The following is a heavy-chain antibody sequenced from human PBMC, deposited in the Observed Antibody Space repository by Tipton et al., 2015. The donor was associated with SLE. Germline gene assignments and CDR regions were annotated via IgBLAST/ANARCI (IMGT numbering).Heavy chain of an antibody. Sequence: TLSLTCTVSGGSITNYYWGWGRQPAGKGLEWIGRICCGGSTKYNPSRDSRVSLSVDASKDQFSLKLSSVTAADTAVYYCATFRDMVQGVIGAFNIWGQGTMVTVSS. V-gene: IGHV4-4*07. CDR1: GGSITNYY. J-gene: IGHJ3*02. CDR3: ATFRDMVQGVIGAFNI. CDR2: ICCGGST. D-gene: IGHD3-10*01.